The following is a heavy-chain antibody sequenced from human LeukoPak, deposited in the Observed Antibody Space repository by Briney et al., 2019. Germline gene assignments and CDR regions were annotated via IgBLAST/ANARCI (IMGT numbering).Heavy chain of an antibody. V-gene: IGHV4-39*01. Sequence: SETLSLTCTVSGGSISSSCYYWGWIRQPPGKGLEWIGSIYYSGSTYYNPSLKSRVTISVDTSKNQFSLKLSSVTAADTAVYYCASLIYDFWSGYYLDYWGQGTLVTVSS. J-gene: IGHJ4*02. CDR1: GGSISSSCYY. D-gene: IGHD3-3*01. CDR2: IYYSGST. CDR3: ASLIYDFWSGYYLDY.